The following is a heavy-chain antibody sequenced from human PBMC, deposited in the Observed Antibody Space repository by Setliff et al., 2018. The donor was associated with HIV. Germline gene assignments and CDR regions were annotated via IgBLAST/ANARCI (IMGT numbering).Heavy chain of an antibody. CDR3: ARRMWQQDSKFMYYFDY. D-gene: IGHD6-13*01. CDR1: GYSFTSYW. CDR2: IYPGDSDN. V-gene: IGHV5-51*01. J-gene: IGHJ4*02. Sequence: GESLKISCKGSGYSFTSYWIGWVRQMPGEGLEWMGIIYPGDSDNRYSPSFQGQVTISADKSISTAYLQWSSLKASDTAMYYCARRMWQQDSKFMYYFDYWGQGTLVTVSS.